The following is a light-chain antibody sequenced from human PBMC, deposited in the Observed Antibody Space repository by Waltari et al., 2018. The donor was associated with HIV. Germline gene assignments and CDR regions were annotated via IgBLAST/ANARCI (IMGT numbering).Light chain of an antibody. J-gene: IGLJ1*01. CDR2: ENN. V-gene: IGLV1-51*02. Sequence: QSVLTQPPSVSAAPGQKVSISCSVGLSTVGNNYVSWYQQLPGTAPKLLMYENNNRPSGMPDRLSVSKAGSSATLDLTGLQTGDEADYYCGTWDSSLSTYVFGSGTKVTAL. CDR1: LSTVGNNY. CDR3: GTWDSSLSTYV.